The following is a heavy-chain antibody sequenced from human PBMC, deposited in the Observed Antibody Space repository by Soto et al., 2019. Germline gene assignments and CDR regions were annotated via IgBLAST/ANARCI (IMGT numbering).Heavy chain of an antibody. CDR1: GFTFSSYA. Sequence: GGSLRLSCAASGFTFSSYAMSWVRQAPGKGLEWVSAISGSGGSTYYADSVKGRFTISRDNSKNTLYLQMNSLRAEDTAVYYCAKGTEMTTVTTSYYYYYMDVWGKGTTVTVSS. CDR2: ISGSGGST. J-gene: IGHJ6*03. V-gene: IGHV3-23*01. D-gene: IGHD4-17*01. CDR3: AKGTEMTTVTTSYYYYYMDV.